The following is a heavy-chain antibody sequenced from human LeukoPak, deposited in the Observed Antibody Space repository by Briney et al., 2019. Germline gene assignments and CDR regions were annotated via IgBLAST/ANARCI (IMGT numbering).Heavy chain of an antibody. J-gene: IGHJ3*02. CDR3: AKAHGLQSATSNYASHI. D-gene: IGHD1-1*01. CDR1: GFTFSSYA. CDR2: ISGSGTNT. Sequence: GGPLRLSCAASGFTFSSYAMSWVRQAPGKGLEWVSSISGSGTNTYYADSVKGRFTISRDNSKNTLYLQMNSLRAEDTAVYYCAKAHGLQSATSNYASHIWGQGTMVTVSS. V-gene: IGHV3-23*01.